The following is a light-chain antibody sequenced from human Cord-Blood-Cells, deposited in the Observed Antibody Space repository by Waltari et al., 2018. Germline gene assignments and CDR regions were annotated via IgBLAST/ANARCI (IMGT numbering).Light chain of an antibody. CDR1: QSVLYSSNNNNY. V-gene: IGKV4-1*01. Sequence: DIVMTQSPDSLAVSLGERATSNCKSSQSVLYSSNNNNYLSWYQQKPGQPPKLLIYWASTRESGVPDRFSGSGSGTDFTLTISSLQAEDLAVYYCQQYYSTPRTFGQGTKVEIK. J-gene: IGKJ1*01. CDR2: WAS. CDR3: QQYYSTPRT.